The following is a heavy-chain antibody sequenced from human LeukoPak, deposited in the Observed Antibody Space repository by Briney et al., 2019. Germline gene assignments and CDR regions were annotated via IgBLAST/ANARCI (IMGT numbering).Heavy chain of an antibody. CDR3: GRGIWSTTLTAYYLVS. V-gene: IGHV1-3*01. J-gene: IGHJ4*02. CDR2: IDAGSGRT. CDR1: GYDFTKYA. D-gene: IGHD1-1*01. Sequence: GASVKVSCKASGYDFTKYAVQWVRQAPGQRLEWTGWIDAGSGRTKYSQEVQGRVTISRDTSASIAYMELSSLRSDYTAVYYCGRGIWSTTLTAYYLVSWGQGAQVTVSS.